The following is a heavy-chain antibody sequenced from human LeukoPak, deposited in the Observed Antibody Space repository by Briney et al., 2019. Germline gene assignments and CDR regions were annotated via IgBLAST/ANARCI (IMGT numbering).Heavy chain of an antibody. CDR2: IYYSGST. CDR3: ARGRPPRSVAGYFDY. J-gene: IGHJ4*02. D-gene: IGHD6-19*01. Sequence: PSETLSLTCTVSGGSISSYYWSWIRQPPGKGLESIGYIYYSGSTTYNPSLKSRVTISIDTSKNQFSLKLSSVTAADTAAYYCARGRPPRSVAGYFDYWGQGTLVTVSS. V-gene: IGHV4-59*12. CDR1: GGSISSYY.